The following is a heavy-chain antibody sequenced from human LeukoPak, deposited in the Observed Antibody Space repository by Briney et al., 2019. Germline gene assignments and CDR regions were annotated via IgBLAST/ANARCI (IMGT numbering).Heavy chain of an antibody. Sequence: SVKVSCKASGGTFSSYAISWVRQAPGQGLEWMGGIIPIFGTANYAQKFQGRVTITADESTSTAYMELSSLRSEDAAVYYCARGHPNYDILTGYYNPLSYFDYWGQGTLVTVSS. CDR2: IIPIFGTA. D-gene: IGHD3-9*01. V-gene: IGHV1-69*13. J-gene: IGHJ4*02. CDR1: GGTFSSYA. CDR3: ARGHPNYDILTGYYNPLSYFDY.